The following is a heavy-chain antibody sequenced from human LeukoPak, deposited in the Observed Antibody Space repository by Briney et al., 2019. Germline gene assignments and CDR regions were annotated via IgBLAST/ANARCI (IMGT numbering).Heavy chain of an antibody. D-gene: IGHD3-9*01. J-gene: IGHJ6*02. V-gene: IGHV3-11*01. CDR2: ISSSGSTI. Sequence: PGGSLRLSCAASGFTFSDYYMSWLRQAPGKGLEWVSYISSSGSTIYYADSVKGRFTISRDNAKNSLYLQMNSLRAEDTAVYYCARDPSPTYYDILTGYHRYYYYGMDVWGQGTTVTVSS. CDR3: ARDPSPTYYDILTGYHRYYYYGMDV. CDR1: GFTFSDYY.